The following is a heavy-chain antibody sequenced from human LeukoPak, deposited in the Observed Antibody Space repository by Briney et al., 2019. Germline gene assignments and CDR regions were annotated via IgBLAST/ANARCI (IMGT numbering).Heavy chain of an antibody. J-gene: IGHJ6*03. D-gene: IGHD3-10*01. CDR2: IIPIFGTA. CDR3: ASMTIWFGELGFQGTPQYYYYYMDV. V-gene: IGHV1-69*13. CDR1: GYTFTSYG. Sequence: SVKVSCKASGYTFTSYGISWVRQAPGQGLEWMGGIIPIFGTANYAQKFQGRVTITADESTSTAYMELSSLRSEDTAVYYCASMTIWFGELGFQGTPQYYYYYMDVWGKGTTVTISS.